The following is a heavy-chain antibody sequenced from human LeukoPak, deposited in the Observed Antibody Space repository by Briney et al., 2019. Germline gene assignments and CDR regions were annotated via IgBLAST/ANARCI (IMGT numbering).Heavy chain of an antibody. CDR1: GGSISSGSYY. V-gene: IGHV4-61*02. J-gene: IGHJ4*02. CDR3: GSLHQVRGLTVFDH. D-gene: IGHD3-10*01. Sequence: SQTLSLTCTVSGGSISSGSYYWSWIRQPAGKGLEWIGRIYTSGSTNYNPSLKSRVTISVDTSKNQFSLNLGSVTAADTAVYYCGSLHQVRGLTVFDHWGQGSLVTVSS. CDR2: IYTSGST.